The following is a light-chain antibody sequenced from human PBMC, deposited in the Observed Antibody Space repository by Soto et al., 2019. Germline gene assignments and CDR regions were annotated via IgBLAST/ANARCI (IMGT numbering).Light chain of an antibody. Sequence: DIQMTQSPSSLSASVGDRVTITCRASQGISNYLAWYQQKPGKVPKLLIYAASTLQSGVPSRLSGCGSGTDFTLTISSLQPEDVVTYYCQNYNSAPFTFGPGTKVDIK. CDR3: QNYNSAPFT. CDR1: QGISNY. CDR2: AAS. J-gene: IGKJ3*01. V-gene: IGKV1-27*01.